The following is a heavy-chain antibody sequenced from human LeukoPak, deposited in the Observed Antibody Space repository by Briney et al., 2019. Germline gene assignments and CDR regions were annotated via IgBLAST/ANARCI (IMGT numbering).Heavy chain of an antibody. V-gene: IGHV1-2*02. CDR2: INPNSGGT. CDR1: GYTFTVYY. D-gene: IGHD4-17*01. Sequence: GASVTVSFMASGYTFTVYYMHWVRQAPGQGGEWMGWINPNSGGTNYAQKFQGRVTMTRDTSISTAYMELSRLRSDDTAVYYCARVPDYGDYADNWFDPWGQGTLVTVSS. J-gene: IGHJ5*02. CDR3: ARVPDYGDYADNWFDP.